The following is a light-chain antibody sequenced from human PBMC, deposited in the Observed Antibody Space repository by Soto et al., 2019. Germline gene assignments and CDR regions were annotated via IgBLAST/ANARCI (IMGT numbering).Light chain of an antibody. J-gene: IGLJ2*01. CDR3: MLYMGGGLVV. V-gene: IGLV8-61*01. Sequence: VVTQAPSFSVSPGGTVTLTCGLTSGSVSTTYYPSWYQQTPGQAPRTLIYSTNIRSSGVPDRFSGSILGNKAALTITGAQADDESDYHCMLYMGGGLVVFGGGTKVTVL. CDR1: SGSVSTTYY. CDR2: STN.